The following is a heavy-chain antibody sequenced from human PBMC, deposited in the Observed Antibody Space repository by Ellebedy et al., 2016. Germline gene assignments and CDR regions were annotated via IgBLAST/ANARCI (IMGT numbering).Heavy chain of an antibody. D-gene: IGHD3-22*01. J-gene: IGHJ2*01. V-gene: IGHV1-8*01. CDR3: ARGAPRTRFPLLLRGTKYWYFDL. CDR2: MNPNSGNT. CDR1: GYTFTSYD. Sequence: ASVKVSCXASGYTFTSYDINWVRQATGQGLEWMGWMNPNSGNTGYAQKFQGRVTMTRNTSISTAYMELSSLRSEDTAVYYCARGAPRTRFPLLLRGTKYWYFDLWGRGTLATVSS.